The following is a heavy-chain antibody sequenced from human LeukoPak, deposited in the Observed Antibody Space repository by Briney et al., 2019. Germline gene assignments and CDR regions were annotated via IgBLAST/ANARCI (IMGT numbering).Heavy chain of an antibody. CDR1: GYTFTTYA. D-gene: IGHD5-18*01. J-gene: IGHJ5*02. CDR2: INTDTGNP. V-gene: IGHV7-4-1*02. CDR3: ARVAQGLGTAMVTWKSWFDP. Sequence: ASVKVSCKASGYTFTTYAINWVRQAPGQGLEWMGWINTDTGNPTYAQDFTGQFVFSLDTSVSTAYLQISSLKAEDTAVYYCARVAQGLGTAMVTWKSWFDPWGQGTLVTVSS.